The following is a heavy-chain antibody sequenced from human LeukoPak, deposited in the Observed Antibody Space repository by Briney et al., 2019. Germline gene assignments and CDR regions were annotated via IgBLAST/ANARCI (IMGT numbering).Heavy chain of an antibody. Sequence: ASVKVSCKASGYTFTNYDINWVRQATGQGLEWMGWMNPNSGNTGFVQKFQGRVILTRDTSINTAYMELSSLRSDDTAVYYCVSGNSGSYYLYWGQGTLVTVSS. J-gene: IGHJ4*02. D-gene: IGHD1-26*01. CDR1: GYTFTNYD. V-gene: IGHV1-8*02. CDR2: MNPNSGNT. CDR3: VSGNSGSYYLY.